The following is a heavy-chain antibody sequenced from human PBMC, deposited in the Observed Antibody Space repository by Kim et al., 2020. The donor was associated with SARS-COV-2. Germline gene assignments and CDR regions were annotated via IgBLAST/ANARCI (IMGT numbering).Heavy chain of an antibody. CDR2: ISYDGSNK. D-gene: IGHD3-10*01. J-gene: IGHJ6*02. V-gene: IGHV3-30*18. CDR1: GFTFSSYG. Sequence: GGSLRLSCAASGFTFSSYGMHWVRQAPGKGLEWVAVISYDGSNKYYADSVKGRFTISRDNSKNTLYLQMNSLRAEDTAVYYCAKDVSLLGVLWFGELEEIKAYGMDVWGQGTTVTVSS. CDR3: AKDVSLLGVLWFGELEEIKAYGMDV.